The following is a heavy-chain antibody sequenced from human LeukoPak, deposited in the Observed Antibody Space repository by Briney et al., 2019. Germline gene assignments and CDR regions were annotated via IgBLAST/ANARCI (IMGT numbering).Heavy chain of an antibody. CDR1: GFTFSSYS. D-gene: IGHD5-18*01. V-gene: IGHV3-21*01. J-gene: IGHJ4*02. Sequence: PGGFLRLSCAASGFTFSSYSMNWVRQAPGKGLEWVSSISSSSSYIYCADSVKGRFTISRDNAKNSLYLQMNSLRAEDTAVYYCARVQLRLDTAMVYDYWGQGTLVTVSS. CDR2: ISSSSSYI. CDR3: ARVQLRLDTAMVYDY.